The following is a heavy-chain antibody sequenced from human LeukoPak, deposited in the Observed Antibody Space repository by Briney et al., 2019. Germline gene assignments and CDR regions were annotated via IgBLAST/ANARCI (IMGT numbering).Heavy chain of an antibody. D-gene: IGHD3-22*01. CDR3: AKRGVVIRVILVGFHKAAYYFDS. CDR2: ISDSGGST. CDR1: GITLSNYG. V-gene: IGHV3-23*01. Sequence: PGGSLRLSCAVSGITLSNYGMSWVRQAPGKGLEWVAGISDSGGSTSYAASVKGRFTISRDNPNNTLYLQMNSLRAEDTAVYFCAKRGVVIRVILVGFHKAAYYFDSWGQGALVTVSS. J-gene: IGHJ4*02.